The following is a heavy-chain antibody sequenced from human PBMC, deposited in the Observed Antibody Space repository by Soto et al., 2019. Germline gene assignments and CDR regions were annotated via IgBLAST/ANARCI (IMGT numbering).Heavy chain of an antibody. CDR1: GYTFTSYE. V-gene: IGHV1-8*01. Sequence: ASVKVSCKASGYTFTSYEIHWVRQATAQALEWMGWMKPNSGNTRYEQKFQGRVTMTRNTSISTAYMELSSVRSEDTAVYYCARGWDYYYGMDVWGQGTTVTVSS. J-gene: IGHJ6*02. CDR3: ARGWDYYYGMDV. CDR2: MKPNSGNT.